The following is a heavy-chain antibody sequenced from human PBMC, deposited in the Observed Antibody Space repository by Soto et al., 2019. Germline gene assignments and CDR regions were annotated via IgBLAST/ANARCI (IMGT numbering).Heavy chain of an antibody. Sequence: QVQLVESGGGVVQPGRSLRLSCAASGFTFSSYGMHWVRQAPGKGLEWVGVISYDGSNKYYADSVKGRFTISRDNSKNTLYLQMNSLRAEDTAVYYCAKDAHSSGYYPFDYWGQGTLVTVSS. CDR3: AKDAHSSGYYPFDY. D-gene: IGHD3-22*01. CDR2: ISYDGSNK. J-gene: IGHJ4*02. V-gene: IGHV3-30*18. CDR1: GFTFSSYG.